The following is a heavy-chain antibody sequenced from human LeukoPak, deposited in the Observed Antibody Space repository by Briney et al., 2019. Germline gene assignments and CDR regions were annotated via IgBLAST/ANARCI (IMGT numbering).Heavy chain of an antibody. Sequence: GGSLRLSCAASGFTFSSYWMSWVRQAPGKGLEWVANIKQDGSEKYYVDSVKGRFTISRDNAKNSLYLQMNSLRAEDTAVYYCARDGFYKYYYHYGMDVWGQGTTVTVSS. J-gene: IGHJ6*02. V-gene: IGHV3-7*01. CDR2: IKQDGSEK. D-gene: IGHD5-24*01. CDR3: ARDGFYKYYYHYGMDV. CDR1: GFTFSSYW.